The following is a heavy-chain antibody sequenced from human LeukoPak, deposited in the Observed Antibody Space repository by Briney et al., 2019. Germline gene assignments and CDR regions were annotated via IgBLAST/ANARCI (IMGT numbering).Heavy chain of an antibody. CDR3: VRDYADYVGYFFFDY. Sequence: HPGGSLRLSCAASGFTFNNYAMNWVRQAPGKGLEWVSSISGGGETTYYADSAKGRFTISRDNSQNTLYLQMNSLRAEDTAVYYCVRDYADYVGYFFFDYWGQGTLVTVSS. V-gene: IGHV3-23*01. D-gene: IGHD4-17*01. CDR2: ISGGGETT. CDR1: GFTFNNYA. J-gene: IGHJ4*02.